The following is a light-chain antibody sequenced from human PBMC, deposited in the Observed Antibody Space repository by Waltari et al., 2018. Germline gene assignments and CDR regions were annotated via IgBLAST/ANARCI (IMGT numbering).Light chain of an antibody. Sequence: DIQMTQSPSSLSASVGDRVTITCRASQTISRYLNWYQQKPGKAPNLLIYAASSLQSGVPSRFSGSGSGRDFTLIITGLQPEDFATYYCQQTYSFTRTFGQGTRLEIK. CDR2: AAS. CDR1: QTISRY. CDR3: QQTYSFTRT. V-gene: IGKV1-39*01. J-gene: IGKJ5*01.